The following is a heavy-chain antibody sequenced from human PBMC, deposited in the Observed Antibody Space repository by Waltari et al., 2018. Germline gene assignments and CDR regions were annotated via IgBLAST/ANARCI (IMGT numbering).Heavy chain of an antibody. D-gene: IGHD6-19*01. J-gene: IGHJ4*02. CDR2: IYSGGST. Sequence: EVQLLESGGGLVQPGGSLRLSCAASGFTFSSYAMRWVRQAPGKGLEWVSVIYSGGSTYYADSVKGRFTISRDNSKNTLYLQMNSLRAEDTAVYYCAKAIYSSGCDFDYWGQGTLVTVSS. CDR3: AKAIYSSGCDFDY. CDR1: GFTFSSYA. V-gene: IGHV3-23*03.